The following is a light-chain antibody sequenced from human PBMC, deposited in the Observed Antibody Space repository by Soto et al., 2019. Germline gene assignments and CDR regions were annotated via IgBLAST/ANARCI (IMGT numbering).Light chain of an antibody. Sequence: QSALTQPASVSGSPGQSITIRCTGTSIDFVNYNLVSWYQHHPGKAPKLIIYEGSKRPSGVSDRFSGSKSGNTASLTISGLQAEDEANYYCCSYAGSTIFGIFGGGTKLTVL. CDR2: EGS. CDR3: CSYAGSTIFGI. CDR1: SIDFVNYNL. J-gene: IGLJ2*01. V-gene: IGLV2-23*03.